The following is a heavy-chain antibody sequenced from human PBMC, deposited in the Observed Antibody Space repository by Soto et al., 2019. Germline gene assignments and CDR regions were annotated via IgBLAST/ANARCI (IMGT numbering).Heavy chain of an antibody. CDR2: IYYSGST. CDR3: ARDETGTTGYYGMDV. Sequence: QVQLQESGPGLVKPSQTLSLTCTVSGGSISSGGYYWSWIRQHPGKGLEWIGYIYYSGSTYYNPSRKSRVTITVDTSKNQFSLKLSSVTAADTAVYYCARDETGTTGYYGMDVWGQGTTVTVSS. CDR1: GGSISSGGYY. J-gene: IGHJ6*02. V-gene: IGHV4-31*03. D-gene: IGHD1-7*01.